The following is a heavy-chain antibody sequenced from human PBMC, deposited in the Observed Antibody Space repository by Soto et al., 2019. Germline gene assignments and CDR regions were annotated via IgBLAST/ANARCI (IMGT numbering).Heavy chain of an antibody. CDR2: IYYSGST. Sequence: SETLSLTCTVSGGSISSSSYYWGWTRQPPGKGLEWIGSIYYSGSTYYNPSLKSRVTISVDTSKNQFSLKLSSVTAADTAVYYCARRSYGMDVWGQGTTVTVSS. CDR3: ARRSYGMDV. J-gene: IGHJ6*02. CDR1: GGSISSSSYY. V-gene: IGHV4-39*01.